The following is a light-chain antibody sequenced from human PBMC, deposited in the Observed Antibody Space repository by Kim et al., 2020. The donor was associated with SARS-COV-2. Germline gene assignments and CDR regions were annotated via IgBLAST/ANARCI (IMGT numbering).Light chain of an antibody. CDR2: DVS. J-gene: IGLJ1*01. Sequence: QSVTISGTGTSSDVGAYNYVSWYQQHPGKAPKLMIYDVSKRPSGVPDRFSGSKSGNTASLTISGLQAEDEADYYCCSYAGSYTSYLFGSGTKVTVL. CDR1: SSDVGAYNY. V-gene: IGLV2-11*01. CDR3: CSYAGSYTSYL.